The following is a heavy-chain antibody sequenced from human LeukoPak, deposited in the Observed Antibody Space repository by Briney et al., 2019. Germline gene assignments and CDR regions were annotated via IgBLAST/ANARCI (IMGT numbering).Heavy chain of an antibody. CDR2: ISSSSSYT. CDR1: GFTFSDYY. J-gene: IGHJ6*04. CDR3: AKSWFGDSYGMDV. V-gene: IGHV3-11*06. D-gene: IGHD3-10*01. Sequence: PGGSLRLSCAASGFTFSDYYMSWIRQAPGKGLEWFSYISSSSSYTDYADSVKGRFTISRDNTKNSLYLQMNSLRAEDTAVYYCAKSWFGDSYGMDVWGKGTTVTVSS.